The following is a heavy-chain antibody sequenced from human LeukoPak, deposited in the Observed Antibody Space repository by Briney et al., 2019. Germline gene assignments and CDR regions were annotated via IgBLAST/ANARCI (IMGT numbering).Heavy chain of an antibody. Sequence: GGSLRLSCAASGFTFSRYGMHWVRHAPGKGLEWVAFIRYDGSNKYYADSVKGRFTISRDNSKNTLYLQMNSLRAEDTAVYYCAKDRYYYYYVSSGVLDYWGQGTLVTVSS. CDR1: GFTFSRYG. D-gene: IGHD3-22*01. J-gene: IGHJ4*02. CDR3: AKDRYYYYYVSSGVLDY. CDR2: IRYDGSNK. V-gene: IGHV3-30*02.